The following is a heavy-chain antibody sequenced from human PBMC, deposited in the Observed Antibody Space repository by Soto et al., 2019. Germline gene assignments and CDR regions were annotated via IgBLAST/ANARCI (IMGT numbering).Heavy chain of an antibody. V-gene: IGHV4-34*01. CDR3: ARVKGRGFRYCSGGSCSARELGY. D-gene: IGHD2-15*01. Sequence: SETLSLTCAVYGGSFSGYYWSWIRQPPGKGLEWIGEINHSGSTNYNPSLKSRVTISVDTSKNQFSLKLSSVTAADTAVYYCARVKGRGFRYCSGGSCSARELGYWGQGTLVTVSS. CDR2: INHSGST. CDR1: GGSFSGYY. J-gene: IGHJ4*02.